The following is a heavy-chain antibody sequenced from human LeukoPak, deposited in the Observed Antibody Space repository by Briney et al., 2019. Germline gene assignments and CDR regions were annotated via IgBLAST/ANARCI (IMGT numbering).Heavy chain of an antibody. D-gene: IGHD6-13*01. CDR1: GFSFSGHW. V-gene: IGHV3-74*01. CDR3: ARGPSSNWSGLDF. CDR2: ISPTGSTT. Sequence: PGGSLGLSCAASGFSFSGHWMHWARQLPGKGLVWASRISPTGSTTSYADSVKGRFTVSRDNAKNTLYLQVNNLRAEDTAVYYCARGPSSNWSGLDFWGQGTLLTVSS. J-gene: IGHJ4*02.